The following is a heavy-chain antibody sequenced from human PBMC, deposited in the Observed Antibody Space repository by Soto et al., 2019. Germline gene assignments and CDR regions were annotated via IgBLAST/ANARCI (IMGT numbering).Heavy chain of an antibody. D-gene: IGHD2-2*01. CDR3: ARSRPTSRPGLRCYYYYMDV. Sequence: QVQLVESGGGVVQPGRSLRLSCAASGFTFSSYGMHWVRQAPGKGLEWVAVIWYDGSNKYYADSVKGRFTISRDNSKNTMNMQVNSRMTEDTAVYYYARSRPTSRPGLRCYYYYMDVWGKGTTVTVSS. V-gene: IGHV3-33*01. CDR1: GFTFSSYG. CDR2: IWYDGSNK. J-gene: IGHJ6*03.